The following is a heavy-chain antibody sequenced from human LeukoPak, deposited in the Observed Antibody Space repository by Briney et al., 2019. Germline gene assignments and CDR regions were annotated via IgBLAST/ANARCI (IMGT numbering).Heavy chain of an antibody. CDR1: GFTFSSYW. D-gene: IGHD2-15*01. Sequence: GGSLRLSCAASGFTFSSYWMHWVRQAPGKGPVWVSRINSDGSSTNYADSVKGRFTISRDNAKNTLYLQMNSLRAEDTAVYYCATSTYCSGGSCYSRTFQYWGQGTLVTVSS. CDR3: ATSTYCSGGSCYSRTFQY. J-gene: IGHJ4*02. CDR2: INSDGSST. V-gene: IGHV3-74*01.